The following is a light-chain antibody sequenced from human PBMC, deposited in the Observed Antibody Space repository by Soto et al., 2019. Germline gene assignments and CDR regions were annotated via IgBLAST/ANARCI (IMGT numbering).Light chain of an antibody. Sequence: EIVLTQSPATLSLSPGERATLSCRASQSVSSYFAWYQQKPGQAPRLLIYDASNRATGNPARYSGSGSGTDVDLTISCREPEEDAVYYCQQRRNWPPWTFGQGTKVEIK. CDR1: QSVSSY. CDR2: DAS. CDR3: QQRRNWPPWT. J-gene: IGKJ1*01. V-gene: IGKV3-11*01.